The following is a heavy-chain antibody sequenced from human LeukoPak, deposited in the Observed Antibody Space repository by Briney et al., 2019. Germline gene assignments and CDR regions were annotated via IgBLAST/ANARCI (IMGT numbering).Heavy chain of an antibody. V-gene: IGHV3-7*04. D-gene: IGHD5-24*01. CDR1: GFPFSSCW. CDR3: TRVGYIDEGIDY. Sequence: GGSLRLSCVASGFPFSSCWMTWVRQAPGKWLEWVANIKQDGSKKSYVDSVKGRFTISRDNDKNSLYLQMNSLRAEDTAIYYCTRVGYIDEGIDYWGQGTLVTVSS. CDR2: IKQDGSKK. J-gene: IGHJ4*02.